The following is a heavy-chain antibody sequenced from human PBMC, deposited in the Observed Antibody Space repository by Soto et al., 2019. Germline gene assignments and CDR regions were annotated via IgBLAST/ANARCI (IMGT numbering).Heavy chain of an antibody. J-gene: IGHJ4*02. V-gene: IGHV3-23*01. CDR1: GFTFSSYA. CDR2: ISGSGGST. Sequence: GSLRLSCAASGFTFSSYAMSWVRQAPGKGLEWVSAISGSGGSTYYADSVKGRFTISRDNSKNTLYLQMNSLRAEDTAVYYCAKSALRYCSSTSCYYYFDYWGQGTLVTVSS. CDR3: AKSALRYCSSTSCYYYFDY. D-gene: IGHD2-2*01.